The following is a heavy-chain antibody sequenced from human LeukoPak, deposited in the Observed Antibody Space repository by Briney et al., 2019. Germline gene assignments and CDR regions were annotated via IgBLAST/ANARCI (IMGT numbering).Heavy chain of an antibody. Sequence: ASVKVSCKASGGTFSSYAISWVRQAPGQGLEWMGWISAYNGNANYAQKLQGRVTMTTDTSTSTAYMELRSLRSDDTAVYYCARWRAVAGMAIRGAFDIWGQGTMVTVSS. CDR3: ARWRAVAGMAIRGAFDI. V-gene: IGHV1-18*01. D-gene: IGHD6-19*01. CDR2: ISAYNGNA. CDR1: GGTFSSYA. J-gene: IGHJ3*02.